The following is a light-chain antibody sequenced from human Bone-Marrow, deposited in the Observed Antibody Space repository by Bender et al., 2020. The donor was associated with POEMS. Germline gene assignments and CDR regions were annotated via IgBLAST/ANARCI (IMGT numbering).Light chain of an antibody. J-gene: IGLJ3*02. Sequence: QSVVTKPPSLPEAPRQRVTTPCLGTSPKTGNQGVNWYQHLPGEAPKLLTYYDDLLTPGVSDRFSASKSGTSASLAISELQSEDEALYYCSAWDDSLSGWVFGGGTKLTVL. CDR3: SAWDDSLSGWV. CDR2: YDD. V-gene: IGLV1-36*01. CDR1: SPKTGNQG.